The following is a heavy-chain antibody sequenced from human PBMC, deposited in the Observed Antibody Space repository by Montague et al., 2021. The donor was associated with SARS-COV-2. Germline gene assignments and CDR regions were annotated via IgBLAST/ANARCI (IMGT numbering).Heavy chain of an antibody. V-gene: IGHV4-39*07. CDR2: IYYSGNT. J-gene: IGHJ6*02. D-gene: IGHD3-3*01. Sequence: SETLSLTCTASGGSITSNSYYWGFIRQPPGKGLEWIGSIYYSGNTDYNPSLKSRVTISIDTSKNQFSLKLSSVTAADTAVYYCARWGEYYDSPYYYYAMDVWGQGTTVTVSS. CDR1: GGSITSNSYY. CDR3: ARWGEYYDSPYYYYAMDV.